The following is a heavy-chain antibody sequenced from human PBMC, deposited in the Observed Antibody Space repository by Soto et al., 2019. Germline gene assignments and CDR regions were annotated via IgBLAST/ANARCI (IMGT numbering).Heavy chain of an antibody. J-gene: IGHJ4*02. CDR1: GYTFTSYY. D-gene: IGHD5-18*01. V-gene: IGHV1-46*03. Sequence: ASVKGSCKASGYTFTSYYMHWVRQAHGQGLEWMGIINPSGGSTSYAQKFQGRVTMTRDTSTSTVYMELSSLRSEDTAVYYCARGGTAMVPDYWGQGTLVTVSS. CDR2: INPSGGST. CDR3: ARGGTAMVPDY.